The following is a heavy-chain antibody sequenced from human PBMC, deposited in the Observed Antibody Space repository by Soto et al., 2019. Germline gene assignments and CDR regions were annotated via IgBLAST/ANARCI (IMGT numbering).Heavy chain of an antibody. D-gene: IGHD1-1*01. J-gene: IGHJ4*02. CDR2: IFSGASGT. CDR1: GFSMSSYT. V-gene: IGHV3-23*03. CDR3: ARDRQPDGIWSFDY. Sequence: GGSLILSCSASGFSMSSYTMGWVRQTPGKGLEWVATIFSGASGTAYADSVTGRFSLSRDNSRNIMYLQMNSLRVDDTALYYCARDRQPDGIWSFDYWGRGTLVSVSS.